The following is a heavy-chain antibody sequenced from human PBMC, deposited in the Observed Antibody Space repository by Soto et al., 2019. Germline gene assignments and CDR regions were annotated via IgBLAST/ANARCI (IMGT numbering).Heavy chain of an antibody. CDR2: IYHSGST. CDR3: ARGGGGVVLAATTPFDY. V-gene: IGHV4-4*02. D-gene: IGHD2-15*01. CDR1: SGSITSANW. J-gene: IGHJ4*02. Sequence: QVPLQESGPRLVRPSGTLSLTCTVSSGSITSANWWSWVRQPPGRGLEWIGEIYHSGSTNYNLSLKSRVTLSVDKSKNQFSLSLSSVTAADTAMYYCARGGGGVVLAATTPFDYWGQGTLVTVSS.